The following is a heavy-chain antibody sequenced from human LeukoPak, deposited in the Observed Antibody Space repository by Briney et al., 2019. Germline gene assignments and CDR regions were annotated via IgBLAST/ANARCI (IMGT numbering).Heavy chain of an antibody. Sequence: SETLSLTCTVCGGSISSYYWSWIRQLPGKGLEWIGYIYYSGSTNYNPSLKSRVTISVDTSKNQFSLKLSSVTAADTAVYYCARQRFDYYDSSGYYYGFDYWGQGTLVTVSS. CDR1: GGSISSYY. CDR3: ARQRFDYYDSSGYYYGFDY. CDR2: IYYSGST. V-gene: IGHV4-59*01. J-gene: IGHJ4*02. D-gene: IGHD3-22*01.